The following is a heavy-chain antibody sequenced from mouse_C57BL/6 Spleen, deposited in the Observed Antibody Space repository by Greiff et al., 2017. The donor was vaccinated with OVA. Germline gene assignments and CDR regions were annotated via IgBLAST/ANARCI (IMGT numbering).Heavy chain of an antibody. CDR1: GYTFTSYW. V-gene: IGHV1-61*01. J-gene: IGHJ4*01. D-gene: IGHD4-1*02. CDR2: IYPSDSET. Sequence: QVQLQQPGAELVRPGSSVKLSCKASGYTFTSYWMDWVKQRPGQGLEWIGNIYPSDSETHYNQKFKDKATLTVDKSSSTAYMQLSSLTSEDSAVYNCARPTGTHYYAMDYWGQGTSVTVSS. CDR3: ARPTGTHYYAMDY.